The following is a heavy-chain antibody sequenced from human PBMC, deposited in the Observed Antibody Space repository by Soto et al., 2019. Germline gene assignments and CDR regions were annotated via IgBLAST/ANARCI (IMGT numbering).Heavy chain of an antibody. J-gene: IGHJ4*02. D-gene: IGHD3-3*01. CDR1: GYSFTSYW. Sequence: GESLKISCKGSGYSFTSYWIGWVRQMPGKGLEWMGIIYPGDSDTRYSPSFQGQVTIPADKSISTAYLQWSSLKASDTAMYYCARLNGAIRFLEWLILDPFDYWGQGTLVTVSS. CDR2: IYPGDSDT. CDR3: ARLNGAIRFLEWLILDPFDY. V-gene: IGHV5-51*01.